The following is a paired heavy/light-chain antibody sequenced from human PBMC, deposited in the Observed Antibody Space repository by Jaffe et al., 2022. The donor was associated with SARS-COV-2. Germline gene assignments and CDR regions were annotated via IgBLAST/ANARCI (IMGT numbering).Light chain of an antibody. J-gene: IGKJ1*01. Sequence: EIVLTQSPGTLSLSPGERATLSCRASQSVSSRYLAWYQQKPGQAPRLLIHAASSRATGIPDRFSGSGSGTDFTLTISRLEPEDFAVYYCQQYGSSPVTFGQGTKVEIK. CDR1: QSVSSRY. CDR2: AAS. CDR3: QQYGSSPVT. V-gene: IGKV3-20*01.
Heavy chain of an antibody. CDR3: VKEYYYDSSGYYLGGGFDY. CDR1: GFTFNDYA. V-gene: IGHV3-9*01. D-gene: IGHD3-22*01. J-gene: IGHJ4*02. Sequence: EVQLVEAGGGLVQPGRSLRLSCAASGFTFNDYAMHWVRQGPGKGLEWVSGISWNSGNIGYADSVKGRFSISRDNAKNSLYLQMNSLRAEDTALYYCVKEYYYDSSGYYLGGGFDYWGQGTLVTVSS. CDR2: ISWNSGNI.